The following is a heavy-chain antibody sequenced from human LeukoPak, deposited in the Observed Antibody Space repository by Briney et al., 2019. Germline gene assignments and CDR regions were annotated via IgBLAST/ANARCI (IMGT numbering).Heavy chain of an antibody. J-gene: IGHJ3*02. CDR2: FYYSGVT. D-gene: IGHD3-22*01. CDR1: GDSINSYH. Sequence: SETLSLTCTMSGDSINSYHWSWLRQPPGSILQCTGYFYYSGVTNYNPSLKSRVTMSLDTSKKQFSLKLNSVTAADTAVYYCARVSSITMIVVVIAADAFDIWGQGTMVTVSS. V-gene: IGHV4-59*01. CDR3: ARVSSITMIVVVIAADAFDI.